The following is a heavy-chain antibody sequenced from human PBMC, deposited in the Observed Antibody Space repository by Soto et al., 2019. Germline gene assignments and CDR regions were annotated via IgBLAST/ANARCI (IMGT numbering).Heavy chain of an antibody. D-gene: IGHD3-3*01. Sequence: SETLSLTCAVSGGSISSGGYSWSWIRQPPGKGLEWIGYIYHSGSTYYNPSLKSRVTISVDRSKNQFSLKLSSVTAADTAVYYCARVDTIFGVVPLSIDPWGQGTLVTVSS. CDR2: IYHSGST. V-gene: IGHV4-30-2*01. CDR3: ARVDTIFGVVPLSIDP. CDR1: GGSISSGGYS. J-gene: IGHJ5*02.